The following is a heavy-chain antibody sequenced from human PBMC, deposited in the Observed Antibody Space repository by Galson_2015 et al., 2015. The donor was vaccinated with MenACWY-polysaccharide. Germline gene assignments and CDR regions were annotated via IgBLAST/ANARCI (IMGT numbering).Heavy chain of an antibody. CDR3: ARISLQSRNFDF. J-gene: IGHJ4*02. CDR1: GFSFSAYA. V-gene: IGHV3-23*01. CDR2: ITGSGSHA. Sequence: SLRLSCAASGFSFSAYAMGWVRHIPGKGLEWVSSITGSGSHAFYADSVRGRFTMSKDNSKNMLFLQMDILRAEDTVVYHCARISLQSRNFDFWGQGTLVTVSS. D-gene: IGHD2-15*01.